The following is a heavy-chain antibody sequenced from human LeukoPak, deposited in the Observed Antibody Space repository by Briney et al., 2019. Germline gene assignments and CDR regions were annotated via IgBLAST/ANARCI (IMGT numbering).Heavy chain of an antibody. V-gene: IGHV3-23*01. J-gene: IGHJ4*02. D-gene: IGHD3-22*01. Sequence: PGGSLRLSCAASGFTFDDYAMHWVRQAPGKGLEWVSGISWNSGSTYYADSVKGRFTISRDNFKNTLYLQMSSLRAEDTAVYYCAKLAHNYDTKVDYWGQGTLVTVSS. CDR1: GFTFDDYA. CDR2: ISWNSGST. CDR3: AKLAHNYDTKVDY.